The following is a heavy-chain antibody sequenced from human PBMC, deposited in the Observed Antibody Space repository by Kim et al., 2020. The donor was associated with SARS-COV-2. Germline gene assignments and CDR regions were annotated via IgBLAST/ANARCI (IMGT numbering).Heavy chain of an antibody. J-gene: IGHJ6*02. CDR1: GFTFDDYA. CDR3: AKDIASITMVRGANYYYYGMDV. V-gene: IGHV3-9*01. D-gene: IGHD3-10*01. Sequence: GGSLRLSCAASGFTFDDYAMHWVRQAPGKGLEWVSGISWNSGSIGYADSVKGRFTISRDNAKNSLYLQMNSLRAEDTALYYCAKDIASITMVRGANYYYYGMDVWGQGTTVTVSS. CDR2: ISWNSGSI.